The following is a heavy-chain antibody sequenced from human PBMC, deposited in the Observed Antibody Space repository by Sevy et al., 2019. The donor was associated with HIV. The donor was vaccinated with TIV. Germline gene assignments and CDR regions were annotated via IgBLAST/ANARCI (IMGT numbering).Heavy chain of an antibody. D-gene: IGHD3-3*01. CDR1: GYTFTNYA. V-gene: IGHV1-18*01. CDR3: VSGTTFYDFWTGGDY. Sequence: ASVKVSCKASGYTFTNYAISWVRQAPGQGLEWMGWISGFNGDTKNAEKFRGRFTMTTDTSTKTAYMDLRSLRSEDTAVYYCVSGTTFYDFWTGGDYWGQGTLVTVSS. J-gene: IGHJ4*02. CDR2: ISGFNGDT.